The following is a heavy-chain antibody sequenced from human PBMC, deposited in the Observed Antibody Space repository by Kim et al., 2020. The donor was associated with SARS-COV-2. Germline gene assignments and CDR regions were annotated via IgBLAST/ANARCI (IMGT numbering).Heavy chain of an antibody. J-gene: IGHJ4*02. CDR3: ARIGMIVVEIDY. V-gene: IGHV4-34*01. D-gene: IGHD3-22*01. CDR1: GGSFSGYY. Sequence: SETLSLTCAVYGGSFSGYYWSWIRQPPGKGLEWFGEINHSGSTNYNPSLKSRVTISVDTSKNQFSLKLSSVTAADTAVYYCARIGMIVVEIDYWGQGTLVAVSS. CDR2: INHSGST.